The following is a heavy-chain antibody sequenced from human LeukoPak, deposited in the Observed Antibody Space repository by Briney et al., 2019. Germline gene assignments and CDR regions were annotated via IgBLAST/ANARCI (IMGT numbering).Heavy chain of an antibody. CDR1: GYTFTGYY. J-gene: IGHJ4*02. D-gene: IGHD4-17*01. CDR3: AIRPPMTTVTPVDY. Sequence: ASLKVSCKASGYTFTGYYMHWVRQAPEQGLEWMGWINPNSGGTNYAQKFQGRVTMTRDTSISTAYMELSRLRSDDTAVYYCAIRPPMTTVTPVDYWGQGTLVTVSS. V-gene: IGHV1-2*02. CDR2: INPNSGGT.